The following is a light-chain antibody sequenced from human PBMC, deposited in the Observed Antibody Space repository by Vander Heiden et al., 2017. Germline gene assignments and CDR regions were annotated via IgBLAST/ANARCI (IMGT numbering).Light chain of an antibody. J-gene: IGKJ2*01. CDR2: DAS. CDR3: QQRSNWPPYT. Sequence: EIVLTQSPATLSLSPGERATLSCRASQSVSSYLAWYQQKPGQAPRLLIYDASNRATGIPARFSGSGSGTDFTLTISCLEPEDFAVYYCQQRSNWPPYTFHQGAKLGIK. CDR1: QSVSSY. V-gene: IGKV3-11*01.